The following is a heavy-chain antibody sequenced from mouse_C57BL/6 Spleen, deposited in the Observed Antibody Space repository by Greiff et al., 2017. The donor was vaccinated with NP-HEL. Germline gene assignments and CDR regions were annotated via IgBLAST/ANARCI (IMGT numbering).Heavy chain of an antibody. CDR1: GYSFTGYY. Sequence: EVQLQQSGPELVKPGASVKISCKASGYSFTGYYMHWVKQSSEKSLEWIGEINPSTGGTSYNQKFKGKATLTVDKSSSTAYMQLKSLTSEDSAVYYCARHSYGYFDVWGTGTTVTVSS. J-gene: IGHJ1*03. CDR2: INPSTGGT. V-gene: IGHV1-43*01. CDR3: ARHSYGYFDV.